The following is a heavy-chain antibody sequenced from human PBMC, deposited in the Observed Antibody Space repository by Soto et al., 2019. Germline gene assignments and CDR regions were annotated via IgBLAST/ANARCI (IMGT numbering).Heavy chain of an antibody. CDR3: ARDPSYDYMRTPLYYYGMDV. CDR2: INAGNGNT. CDR1: GYTFTSYA. D-gene: IGHD5-12*01. V-gene: IGHV1-3*01. J-gene: IGHJ6*02. Sequence: QVPLVQSGAEVKKPGASVKVSCKASGYTFTSYAMHWVRQAPGQRLEWMGWINAGNGNTKYSQKFQGRVTITRDTSASTAYMELSSLRSEDTAVYYCARDPSYDYMRTPLYYYGMDVWCQGTTVTVSS.